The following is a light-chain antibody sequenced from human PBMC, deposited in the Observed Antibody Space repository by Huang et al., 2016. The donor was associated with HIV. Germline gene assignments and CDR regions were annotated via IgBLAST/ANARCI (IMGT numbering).Light chain of an antibody. Sequence: EIVMTQSPATLSVSPGERVTLSCRASQSVSSNLAWYKQKPGQAPRLLMFGASTRVTGIPARFSGSGSGTEFTLTISSLQSEDFVVYYCQQYNNWPPTFGQGTKVEIK. CDR3: QQYNNWPPT. CDR1: QSVSSN. J-gene: IGKJ1*01. CDR2: GAS. V-gene: IGKV3-15*01.